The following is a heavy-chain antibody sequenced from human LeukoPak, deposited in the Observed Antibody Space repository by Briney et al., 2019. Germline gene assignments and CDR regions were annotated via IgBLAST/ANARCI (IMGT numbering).Heavy chain of an antibody. CDR3: AREGSAFDI. CDR1: GGSISSYS. CDR2: IFASGST. Sequence: SETLSLTCTVSGGSISSYSWSWIRQPAGKGLEWIGRIFASGSTKYNPSLKNRVTMSVETSKKQFSLKLSSVTAADTAVYYCAREGSAFDIWGQGTMVTVSS. J-gene: IGHJ3*02. V-gene: IGHV4-4*07.